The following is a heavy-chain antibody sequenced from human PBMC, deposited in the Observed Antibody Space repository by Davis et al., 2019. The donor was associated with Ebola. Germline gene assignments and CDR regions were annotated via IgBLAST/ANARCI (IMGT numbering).Heavy chain of an antibody. J-gene: IGHJ6*02. V-gene: IGHV3-66*01. CDR3: ASPLTGELAV. Sequence: GESLKISCAASGFDVNTNHMTWVRQAPGKGLEWVSVIYSGGSTYYADSVKGQFTISRDNSKNTLYLQMNSLRAEDTAVYYCASPLTGELAVWGQGTTVTVSS. CDR2: IYSGGST. D-gene: IGHD7-27*01. CDR1: GFDVNTNH.